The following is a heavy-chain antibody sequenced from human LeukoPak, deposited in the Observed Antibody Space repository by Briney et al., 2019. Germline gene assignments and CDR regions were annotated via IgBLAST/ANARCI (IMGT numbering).Heavy chain of an antibody. CDR1: GGSISSSSYY. D-gene: IGHD3-10*01. Sequence: SETLSLTCTVSGGSISSSSYYWGWIRQPPGKGLEWIGSIYYSGNTYYNPSLKSRVTISVDTSKNQFSLKLSSVTAADTAVYYCARDRGDYYYYYGMDVWGQGTTVTVSS. CDR2: IYYSGNT. J-gene: IGHJ6*02. CDR3: ARDRGDYYYYYGMDV. V-gene: IGHV4-39*07.